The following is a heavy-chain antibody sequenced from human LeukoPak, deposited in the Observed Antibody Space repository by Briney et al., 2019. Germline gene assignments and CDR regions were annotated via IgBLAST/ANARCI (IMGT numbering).Heavy chain of an antibody. J-gene: IGHJ1*01. CDR2: IDGSSSHI. CDR3: ARGYCGGDCYGD. Sequence: GRSLRLSCAASGFTFSSYAMNWVRQAPGKGLEWVSSIDGSSSHIYYAGSVKGRFTISRDNTKSSLYLQMNSLRAEDMAVYYCARGYCGGDCYGDWGQGTLVTVSS. V-gene: IGHV3-21*01. D-gene: IGHD2-21*02. CDR1: GFTFSSYA.